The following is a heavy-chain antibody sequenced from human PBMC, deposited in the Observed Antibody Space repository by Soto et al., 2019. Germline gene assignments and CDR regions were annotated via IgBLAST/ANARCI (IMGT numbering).Heavy chain of an antibody. J-gene: IGHJ5*01. D-gene: IGHD3-16*01. Sequence: QVQLVESGGGVVQPGRSLRLSCAGSGLISGSDSGMHWVRQAPGKGLEWVAVISYEGSIKYYADAVKGRFTISGDNSKNMVYLQMDSLRAEDTAVYFSGRWWGTIGAYDSWGQGTLVTVSP. CDR3: GRWWGTIGAYDS. CDR1: GLISGSDSG. CDR2: ISYEGSIK. V-gene: IGHV3-33*01.